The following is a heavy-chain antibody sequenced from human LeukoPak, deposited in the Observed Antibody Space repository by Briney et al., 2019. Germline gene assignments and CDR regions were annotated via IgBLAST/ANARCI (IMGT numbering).Heavy chain of an antibody. J-gene: IGHJ4*02. CDR2: ISWDGGTT. CDR1: GFTFDDYV. CDR3: AKAEYYYDSSGYYLGY. D-gene: IGHD3-22*01. V-gene: IGHV3-43D*04. Sequence: PGGSLRLSCAASGFTFDDYVMYWVRQAPGKGQEWVSLISWDGGTTYYADSVKGRFTISRDNSKNSLYLQMNSLRPEDTALYYCAKAEYYYDSSGYYLGYWGQGTLVTVSS.